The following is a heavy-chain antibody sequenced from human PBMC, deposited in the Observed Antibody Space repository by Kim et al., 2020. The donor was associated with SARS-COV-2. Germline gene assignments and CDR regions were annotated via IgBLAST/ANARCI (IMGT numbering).Heavy chain of an antibody. J-gene: IGHJ4*02. CDR1: GFTFDDYA. D-gene: IGHD3-10*01. CDR2: ISWNSGSI. V-gene: IGHV3-9*01. Sequence: GGSLRLSCAASGFTFDDYAMHWVRQAPGKGLEWVSGISWNSGSIGYADSVKGRFTISRDNAKNSLYLQMNSLRAEDTALYYCAKDRPGTFGELSGWGQGTLVTVSS. CDR3: AKDRPGTFGELSG.